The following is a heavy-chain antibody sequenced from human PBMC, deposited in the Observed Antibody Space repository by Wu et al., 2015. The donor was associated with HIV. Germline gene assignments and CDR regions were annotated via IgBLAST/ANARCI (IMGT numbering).Heavy chain of an antibody. V-gene: IGHV1-2*02. D-gene: IGHD3-10*01. CDR2: IIPQSGAT. CDR3: ARSDFGSGTLASH. CDR1: EYTFTAYY. Sequence: QVYLAQSGAEVKKLGASVKVSCRASEYTFTAYYLHWIRQAPGQRFEWMGYIIPQSGATLYSQKFRDRVSLTRDTAISTAFMDLSGLISDDTAVYYCARSDFGSGTLASHWGQGTLVTVSS. J-gene: IGHJ4*02.